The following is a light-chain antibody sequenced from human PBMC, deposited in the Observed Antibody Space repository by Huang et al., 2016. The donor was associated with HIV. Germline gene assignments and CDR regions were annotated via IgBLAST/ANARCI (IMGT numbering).Light chain of an antibody. CDR3: QQRSNWPPT. CDR2: DAS. CDR1: QSRSSY. V-gene: IGKV3-11*01. J-gene: IGKJ5*01. Sequence: EIVLTQSPATLSLSPGERATLSCRASQSRSSYLAWYQQKPGQAPRLLIYDASNRATGIPAKFSGSGSGTDFTLTISSLEPEDFAVYYCQQRSNWPPTFGQGTRLEIK.